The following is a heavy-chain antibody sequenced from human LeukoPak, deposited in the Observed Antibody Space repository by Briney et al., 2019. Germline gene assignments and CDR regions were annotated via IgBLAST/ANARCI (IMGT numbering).Heavy chain of an antibody. CDR3: ARGVRRVTSYHFDY. V-gene: IGHV4-31*03. J-gene: IGHJ4*02. CDR1: GGSITSGGYY. CDR2: LSYIGSA. Sequence: ASETLSLTCTISGGSITSGGYYWSWIRQHPGRGLEWIGYLSYIGSAYYSPSLKSRVTISPDRSKNQFSLKLSSVTAADTAVYFCARGVRRVTSYHFDYWGQGTLVTVPS. D-gene: IGHD3-10*01.